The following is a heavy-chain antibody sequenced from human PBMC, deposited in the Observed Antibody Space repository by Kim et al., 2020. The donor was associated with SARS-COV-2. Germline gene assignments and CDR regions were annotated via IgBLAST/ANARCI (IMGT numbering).Heavy chain of an antibody. V-gene: IGHV4-61*08. Sequence: SETLSLTCTVSGGSVSGRDYYWSWIRQPPGKGLEWIGYIYYSGRSKYNPSLKSRVTISVDTSKNQLSLKLTSVTAADTAVYYCARDGYNPFDHWGRGTLVTVSS. CDR1: GGSVSGRDYY. D-gene: IGHD5-12*01. J-gene: IGHJ4*02. CDR2: IYYSGRS. CDR3: ARDGYNPFDH.